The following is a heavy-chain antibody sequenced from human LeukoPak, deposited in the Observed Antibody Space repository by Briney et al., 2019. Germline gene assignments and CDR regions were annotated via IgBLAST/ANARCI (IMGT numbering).Heavy chain of an antibody. CDR2: IYTSGST. CDR3: ARGPLEWSGYYSSYYYYYMDV. Sequence: SESLSPTRTVSGGSISSGSYYWSWIRQPAGKGQEWIGRIYTSGSTHYNSSLKSRVTISGDTCKNQFSLKLSSVTAADTAVYYCARGPLEWSGYYSSYYYYYMDVWGKGTTVTVSS. J-gene: IGHJ6*03. D-gene: IGHD3-3*01. CDR1: GGSISSGSYY. V-gene: IGHV4-61*02.